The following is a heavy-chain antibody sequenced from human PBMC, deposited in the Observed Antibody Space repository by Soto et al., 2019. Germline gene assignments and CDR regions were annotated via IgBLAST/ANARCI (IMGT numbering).Heavy chain of an antibody. J-gene: IGHJ6*02. D-gene: IGHD2-21*02. V-gene: IGHV1-69*10. CDR3: ARGKHIVVVTAHHFYYGMDV. CDR1: GGTFSSYA. Sequence: ASVKVSCKASGGTFSSYAISWVRQAPGQGLEWMGGIIPILGIANYAQKFQGRVTITADKSTSTAYMELSSLRSEDTAVYYWARGKHIVVVTAHHFYYGMDVWGQGTTVTVSS. CDR2: IIPILGIA.